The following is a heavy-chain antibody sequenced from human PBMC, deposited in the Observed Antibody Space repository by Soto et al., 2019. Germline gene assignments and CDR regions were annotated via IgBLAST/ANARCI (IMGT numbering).Heavy chain of an antibody. V-gene: IGHV3-9*01. CDR3: ARARIGRFYAIDV. Sequence: EVQLLESGGAMVHPGGSLRLSCVASGFKFDGYAIHWVRQVAGKGLEWVSAINCSGEMISYTDSVKGRSTISRDNAKNYVLLQINLLRPEDAALYCWARARIGRFYAIDVWGQGTPVTVSS. CDR2: INCSGEMI. J-gene: IGHJ6*02. CDR1: GFKFDGYA. D-gene: IGHD2-15*01.